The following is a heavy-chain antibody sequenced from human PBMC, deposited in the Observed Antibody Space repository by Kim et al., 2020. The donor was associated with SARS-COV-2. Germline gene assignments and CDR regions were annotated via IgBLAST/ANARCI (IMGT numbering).Heavy chain of an antibody. V-gene: IGHV4-39*01. J-gene: IGHJ2*01. D-gene: IGHD5-12*01. CDR2: ISYSGST. CDR1: GGSISSSSYH. Sequence: SETLSLTCTVSGGSISSSSYHWGWIRQPPGKGLEWIGSISYSGSTYYNPSLKSRVTISVDTSKNQFSLRLSSVTAADTSVYYCAPHMATRPKWYFDLWGRGTLVTVSS. CDR3: APHMATRPKWYFDL.